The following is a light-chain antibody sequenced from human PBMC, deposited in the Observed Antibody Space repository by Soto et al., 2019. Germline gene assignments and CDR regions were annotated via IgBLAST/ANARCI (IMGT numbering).Light chain of an antibody. Sequence: QSVLTQSPSVSGAPGQRVTISCTGSSSNIGAGYDVHWYQQLPGTAPKLLIYGNSNRPSGVPDRFSGSKSGTSASLAITGLLAEDEADYYCQSDDSSLSGVVFGGGTKLTVL. CDR3: QSDDSSLSGVV. CDR2: GNS. J-gene: IGLJ2*01. CDR1: SSNIGAGYD. V-gene: IGLV1-40*01.